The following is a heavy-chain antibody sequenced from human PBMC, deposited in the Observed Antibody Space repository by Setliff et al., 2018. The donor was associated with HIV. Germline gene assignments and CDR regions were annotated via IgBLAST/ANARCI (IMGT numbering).Heavy chain of an antibody. V-gene: IGHV4-34*01. CDR3: ARADSRRGAGYQYMDV. J-gene: IGHJ6*03. D-gene: IGHD4-4*01. CDR2: IDHSGST. CDR1: GGSFSGYH. Sequence: PSETLSLTCAVYGGSFSGYHWSWIRQSPGKGLEWIGEIDHSGSTDDNPSLKSRVTMSVDTSKNHFSLKLSSVTAADTAIYYCARADSRRGAGYQYMDVWGKGTTVTVSS.